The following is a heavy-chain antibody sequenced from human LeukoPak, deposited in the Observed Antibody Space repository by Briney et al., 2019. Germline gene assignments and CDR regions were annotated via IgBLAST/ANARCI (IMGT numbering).Heavy chain of an antibody. J-gene: IGHJ4*02. D-gene: IGHD5-12*01. CDR3: ARVVATINSFDY. CDR1: GFTFSSYG. Sequence: GGSLRLSCAASGFTFSSYGMHWVRQAPGKGLEWVANIKQDGSEKYYVDSVKGRFTISRDNAQNSLYLQMNSLRAEDTAVYYCARVVATINSFDYWGQGTLVTVSS. V-gene: IGHV3-7*01. CDR2: IKQDGSEK.